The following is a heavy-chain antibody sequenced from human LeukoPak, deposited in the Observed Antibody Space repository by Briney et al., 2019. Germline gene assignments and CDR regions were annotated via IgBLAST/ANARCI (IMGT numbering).Heavy chain of an antibody. J-gene: IGHJ4*02. CDR1: GYAMSSSDW. CDR2: IYYSGSA. Sequence: SETLSLTCGVSGYAMSSSDWWGWIRPPPEKALEWIGYIYYSGSADYNPSLKSRVTISIDTSNNQFSLRLSSVTALDTAIYYCAGGGKYYWAPDFWGQGTLVTVSS. CDR3: AGGGKYYWAPDF. V-gene: IGHV4-28*06. D-gene: IGHD3-10*01.